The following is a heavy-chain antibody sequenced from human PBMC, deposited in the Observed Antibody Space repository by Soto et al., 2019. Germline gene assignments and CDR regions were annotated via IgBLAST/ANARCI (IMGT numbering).Heavy chain of an antibody. CDR1: GYTFTSYD. CDR3: ARVEKALRFLEWLLHPYYMDV. J-gene: IGHJ6*03. Sequence: QVQLVQSGAEVKKPGASVKVSCKASGYTFTSYDINWVRQATGQGLEWMGWMNPNSGNTGYAQKFQGRVTMTRNTSISTAYMELSSLRSEDTAVYYCARVEKALRFLEWLLHPYYMDVWGKGTTVTVSS. CDR2: MNPNSGNT. D-gene: IGHD3-3*01. V-gene: IGHV1-8*01.